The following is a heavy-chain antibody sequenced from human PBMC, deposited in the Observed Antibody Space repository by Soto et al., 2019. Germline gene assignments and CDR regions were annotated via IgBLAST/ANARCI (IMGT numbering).Heavy chain of an antibody. CDR2: INAGNGNT. Sequence: ASVKVSCKASGYTFTSYAMHWVRQAPGQRLEWMGWINAGNGNTKYSQKFQGRVAITRDTSASTAYMELSSLRSEDTAVYYCARIPYYYDSSGLGNYGMDVWGQGTXVTVSS. V-gene: IGHV1-3*01. CDR3: ARIPYYYDSSGLGNYGMDV. D-gene: IGHD3-22*01. J-gene: IGHJ6*02. CDR1: GYTFTSYA.